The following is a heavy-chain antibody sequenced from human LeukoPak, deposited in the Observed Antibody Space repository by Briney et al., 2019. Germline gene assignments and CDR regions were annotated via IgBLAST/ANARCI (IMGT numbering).Heavy chain of an antibody. V-gene: IGHV3-23*01. J-gene: IGHJ4*02. CDR1: GFTFSSYA. CDR3: AKGGYSSSWSYYFDY. Sequence: GGSLRLSCAASGFTFSSYAMSWVRQAPGKGLEWVSDISGSGGSTYYADSVKGRFTISRDNSKNTLYLQMSSLRAEDTALYYCAKGGYSSSWSYYFDYWGQGTLVTVSS. CDR2: ISGSGGST. D-gene: IGHD6-13*01.